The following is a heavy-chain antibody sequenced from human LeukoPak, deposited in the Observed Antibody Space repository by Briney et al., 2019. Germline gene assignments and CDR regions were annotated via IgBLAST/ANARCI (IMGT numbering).Heavy chain of an antibody. Sequence: GGSLRLSCAASGFTFSDYYMSWIRQAPGKGLEWVSYISSSGSTIYYADSVKGRFTISRDNAKNSLYLQMNSLRAEDTAVYYCARAGTVPAALILDVWGKGTTVTVSS. CDR3: ARAGTVPAALILDV. CDR1: GFTFSDYY. D-gene: IGHD2-2*01. V-gene: IGHV3-11*01. J-gene: IGHJ6*04. CDR2: ISSSGSTI.